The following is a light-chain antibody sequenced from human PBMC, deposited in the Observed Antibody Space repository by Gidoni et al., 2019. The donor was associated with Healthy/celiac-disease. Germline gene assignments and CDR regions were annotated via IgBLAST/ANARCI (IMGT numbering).Light chain of an antibody. CDR1: SSNIGSNT. Sequence: QSVLTQPPSASGTTGQRVTISCSGSSSNIGSNTVTWYQQLPGTAPQLIIYSNNQRPSGVPDRFSGSKSGTSASLAISGLQSEDEADYYCAAWDDSLNGVVFGGGTKLTVL. V-gene: IGLV1-44*01. J-gene: IGLJ2*01. CDR3: AAWDDSLNGVV. CDR2: SNN.